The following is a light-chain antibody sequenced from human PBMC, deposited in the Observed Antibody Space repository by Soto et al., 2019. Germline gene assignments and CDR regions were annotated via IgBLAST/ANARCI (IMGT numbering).Light chain of an antibody. CDR3: QQYGGSPVT. Sequence: EIVMTQSPATLSVSPGERATLSCRASQSVSSNLAWYQQKPGQAPRLLIYGASTRATGIPARFSGSGSGTEFTLTISSLQSEDFAVYYCQQYGGSPVTFGPGTKVDIK. CDR2: GAS. J-gene: IGKJ3*01. CDR1: QSVSSN. V-gene: IGKV3-15*01.